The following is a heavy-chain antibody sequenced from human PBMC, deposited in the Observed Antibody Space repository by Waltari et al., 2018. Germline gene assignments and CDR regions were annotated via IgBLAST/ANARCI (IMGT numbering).Heavy chain of an antibody. CDR1: GFIFSATY. Sequence: QVLLVESGGGLVKPGGSLRLSCAASGFIFSATYMGWIRQAPGKGLEWVSYIGSGRTPIYYTDSVRGRFIISRDNAKNSLFLEMNSLGADDTAVYYCVRDIGRVSTFDVWGQGTMVTVSS. V-gene: IGHV3-11*01. CDR2: IGSGRTPI. D-gene: IGHD3-16*01. CDR3: VRDIGRVSTFDV. J-gene: IGHJ3*01.